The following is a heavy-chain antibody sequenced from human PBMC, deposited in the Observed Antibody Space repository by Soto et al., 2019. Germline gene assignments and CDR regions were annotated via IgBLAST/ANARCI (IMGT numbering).Heavy chain of an antibody. CDR2: IIPIFASP. V-gene: IGHV1-69*18. D-gene: IGHD6-19*01. Sequence: QVQLVQSGAEVKKPGSSVKVSCKASGGTFSNYAITWVRQAPGQGIEWIGTIIPIFASPRYAQKFQGRVNITAADSTSTTYMDLSSLRSEDPAVYYCARDAGIPVVGRGTSFEYWGQGTLVIVSS. J-gene: IGHJ4*02. CDR3: ARDAGIPVVGRGTSFEY. CDR1: GGTFSNYA.